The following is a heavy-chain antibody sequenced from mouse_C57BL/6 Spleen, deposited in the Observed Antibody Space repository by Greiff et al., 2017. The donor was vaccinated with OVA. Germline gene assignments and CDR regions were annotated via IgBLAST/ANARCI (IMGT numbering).Heavy chain of an antibody. V-gene: IGHV5-6*01. J-gene: IGHJ2*01. CDR3: ARHPAQAAYFDD. Sequence: EVQLQESGGDLVKPGGSLKLSCAASGFTFSSYGMSWVRQTPDKRLEWVATISSGGSYTYYPDSVKGRFTISRDNAKNTLYLQMSSLKSEDTAMYYCARHPAQAAYFDDWGQGTTLTVSS. D-gene: IGHD3-2*02. CDR2: ISSGGSYT. CDR1: GFTFSSYG.